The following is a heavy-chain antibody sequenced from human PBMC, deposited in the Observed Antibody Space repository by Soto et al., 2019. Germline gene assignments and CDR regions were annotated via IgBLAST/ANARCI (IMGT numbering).Heavy chain of an antibody. CDR1: GFTLGSYW. CDR2: ISGSGGST. CDR3: AKAQSPYCSSTSCYGMDV. V-gene: IGHV3-23*01. Sequence: GGALRLSCAACGFTLGSYWMRWVRQAPGKGLEWVSAISGSGGSTYYADSVKGRFTISRDNSKNTLYLQMNSLRAEDTAVYYCAKAQSPYCSSTSCYGMDVWGQGTTVTVSS. D-gene: IGHD2-2*01. J-gene: IGHJ6*02.